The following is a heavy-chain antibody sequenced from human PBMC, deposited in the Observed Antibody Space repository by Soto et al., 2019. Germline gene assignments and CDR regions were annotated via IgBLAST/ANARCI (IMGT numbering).Heavy chain of an antibody. CDR3: ASTAEEEGYYYYGMDV. J-gene: IGHJ6*02. CDR1: GGTFSSYA. CDR2: IIPIFGTA. V-gene: IGHV1-69*13. D-gene: IGHD2-21*02. Sequence: SVKVSCKASGGTFSSYAISWVRQAPGQGLEWMGGIIPIFGTANYAQKFQGRVTITADESTSTTNMEMSSLRSEDTALYYCASTAEEEGYYYYGMDVWGQGTTVTVSS.